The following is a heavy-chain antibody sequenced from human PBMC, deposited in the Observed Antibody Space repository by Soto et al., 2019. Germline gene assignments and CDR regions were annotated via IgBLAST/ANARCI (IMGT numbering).Heavy chain of an antibody. CDR2: ISYDGSNK. V-gene: IGHV3-30*18. D-gene: IGHD3-3*01. CDR1: GSTFSSYG. CDR3: AKDRLDFWSGYSLNYYGMDV. Sequence: PGGSLRLSCAASGSTFSSYGMHWVRQAPGKGLEWVAVISYDGSNKYYADSVKGRFTISRDNSKNTLYLQMNSLRAEDTAVYYCAKDRLDFWSGYSLNYYGMDVWGQGTTVTVSS. J-gene: IGHJ6*02.